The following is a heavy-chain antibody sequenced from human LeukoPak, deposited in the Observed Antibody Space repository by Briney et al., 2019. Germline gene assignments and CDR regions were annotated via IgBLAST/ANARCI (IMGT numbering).Heavy chain of an antibody. Sequence: GGSLRLSCAVSGFTFSNFAMSWVRQAPGKGLEWVSAISGSGVSAYYRDSVKGRLTISRDNSKNTLLLQMNSLTAEDTAVYYCAKSRQDTAMINYYFDYWGQGTLVTASS. V-gene: IGHV3-23*01. CDR3: AKSRQDTAMINYYFDY. J-gene: IGHJ4*02. CDR2: ISGSGVSA. D-gene: IGHD5-18*01. CDR1: GFTFSNFA.